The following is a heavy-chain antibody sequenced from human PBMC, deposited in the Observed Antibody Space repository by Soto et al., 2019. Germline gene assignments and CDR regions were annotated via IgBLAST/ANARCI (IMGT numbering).Heavy chain of an antibody. D-gene: IGHD1-26*01. J-gene: IGHJ6*02. CDR2: LGAARDP. CDR1: GFSFRDYD. V-gene: IGHV3-13*05. Sequence: EVQLVESGGGSVQPGESLRLSCAASGFSFRDYDMHWVRQRKGKGLEWVSALGAARDPYYVGSVKGRFSVSRDNAQNSLFLKMNNLRVDDTAVYFWARAYLGRLPRRADYYYAMDVWGRGTTVTVSS. CDR3: ARAYLGRLPRRADYYYAMDV.